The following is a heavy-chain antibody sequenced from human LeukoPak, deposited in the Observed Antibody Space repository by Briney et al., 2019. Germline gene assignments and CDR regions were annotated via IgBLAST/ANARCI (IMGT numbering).Heavy chain of an antibody. V-gene: IGHV3-9*01. Sequence: GGSLRLSCAASGFTFDDYAMHWVRQAPGKGLEWVSGISWNSGSIGYADSVKGRFTISRDNAKNSLYLQMNSLRAEDTALYYCAKDIGGGSYGDYYYHYGMDVWGQGTTVTVS. J-gene: IGHJ6*02. CDR3: AKDIGGGSYGDYYYHYGMDV. D-gene: IGHD3-16*01. CDR1: GFTFDDYA. CDR2: ISWNSGSI.